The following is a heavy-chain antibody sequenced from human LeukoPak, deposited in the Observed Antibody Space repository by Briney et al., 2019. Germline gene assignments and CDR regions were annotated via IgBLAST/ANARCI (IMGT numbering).Heavy chain of an antibody. CDR1: GYTFTGYY. CDR3: ARVAGGLRGVLRFLEWLPFDY. V-gene: IGHV1-69*06. Sequence: EASVKVSCKASGYTFTGYYMHWVRQAPGQGLEWMGGIIPIFGTANYAQKFQGRVTITADKSTSTAYMELSSLRSEDTAVYYCARVAGGLRGVLRFLEWLPFDYWGQGTLVTVSS. CDR2: IIPIFGTA. J-gene: IGHJ4*02. D-gene: IGHD3-3*01.